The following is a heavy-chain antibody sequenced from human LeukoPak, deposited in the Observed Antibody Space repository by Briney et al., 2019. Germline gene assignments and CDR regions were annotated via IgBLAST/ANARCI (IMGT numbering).Heavy chain of an antibody. CDR1: GGSFSDCY. CDR2: INHSGST. V-gene: IGHV4-34*01. D-gene: IGHD4-4*01. CDR3: ARGPGVHYSNYAVDY. J-gene: IGHJ4*02. Sequence: SETLSLTCAVYGGSFSDCYWSWIRQPPGKGLEWIGEINHSGSTNYNPSLKSRVTISVDTSKNQFSLKLSSVTAADTAVYYCARGPGVHYSNYAVDYWGQGTLVTVSS.